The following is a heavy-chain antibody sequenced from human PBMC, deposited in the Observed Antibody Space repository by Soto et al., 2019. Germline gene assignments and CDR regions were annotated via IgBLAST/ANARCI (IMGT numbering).Heavy chain of an antibody. CDR1: GYTFTSYA. J-gene: IGHJ6*03. V-gene: IGHV1-3*01. Sequence: QVPLVQSGAEVKKPGASVKVSCKASGYTFTSYAMHWVRQAPGQRLEWMGWINAGNGNTKYSQKFQGRVTITRDTSASTAYMELSSLRSEDTAVYYCARSPDYGDYDLGYYYYMDVWGKGTTVTVSS. CDR3: ARSPDYGDYDLGYYYYMDV. CDR2: INAGNGNT. D-gene: IGHD4-17*01.